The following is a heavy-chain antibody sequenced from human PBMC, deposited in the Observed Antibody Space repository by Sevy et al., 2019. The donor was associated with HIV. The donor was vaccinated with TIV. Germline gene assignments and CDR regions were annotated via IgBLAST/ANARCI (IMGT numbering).Heavy chain of an antibody. CDR2: ISYDGSNK. Sequence: GGFLRLSCAASGFTFSSYAMHWVRQAPGKGLEWVAVISYDGSNKYYADSVKGRFTISRDNSKNTLYLQMNSLRAEDTAVYYCASLGYCSGGSCRDYWGQGTLVTVSS. CDR3: ASLGYCSGGSCRDY. D-gene: IGHD2-15*01. J-gene: IGHJ4*02. CDR1: GFTFSSYA. V-gene: IGHV3-30*04.